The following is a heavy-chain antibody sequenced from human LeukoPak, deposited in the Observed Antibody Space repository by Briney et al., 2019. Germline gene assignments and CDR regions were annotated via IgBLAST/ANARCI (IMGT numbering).Heavy chain of an antibody. D-gene: IGHD2-15*01. V-gene: IGHV1-2*02. Sequence: ASVKVSCKASGYTFTGYYMHWVRQAPGQGLEWMGWINPNSGGTNYAQKFQGRVTMTRDTSISTAYMELSRLRSDDTAVYYCAGGYCGGGSCYLSDYWGQGTLVTVSS. J-gene: IGHJ4*02. CDR2: INPNSGGT. CDR3: AGGYCGGGSCYLSDY. CDR1: GYTFTGYY.